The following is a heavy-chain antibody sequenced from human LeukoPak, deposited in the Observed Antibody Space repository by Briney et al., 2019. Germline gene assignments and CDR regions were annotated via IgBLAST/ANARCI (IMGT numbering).Heavy chain of an antibody. V-gene: IGHV1-8*03. J-gene: IGHJ6*03. CDR1: GYTFTSYD. CDR3: ARGPLPSSNYGYYYYYYMDV. CDR2: MNPNSGNT. Sequence: ASVKVSCKASGYTFTSYDINWVRHATGQGLEWMGWMNPNSGNTGYAQKFQGRVNITRNTSISTAYMELSSLRSEDTAVYSCARGPLPSSNYGYYYYYYMDVWGKGTTVTVSS. D-gene: IGHD4-11*01.